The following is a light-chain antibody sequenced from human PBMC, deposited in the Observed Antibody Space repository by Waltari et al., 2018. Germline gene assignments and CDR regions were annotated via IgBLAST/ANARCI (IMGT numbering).Light chain of an antibody. V-gene: IGKV3-20*01. CDR2: GAS. CDR1: QSVSSSY. J-gene: IGKJ1*01. CDR3: QQYGDSPPWT. Sequence: EIVLTQSPGTLSLSPGERATLSCRASQSVSSSYSAWYQHKPGQAPRFLIYGASSRASGIPDRFSGSGSGTDFTLTISRLEPEDFAVYYCQQYGDSPPWTFGQGTKVEIK.